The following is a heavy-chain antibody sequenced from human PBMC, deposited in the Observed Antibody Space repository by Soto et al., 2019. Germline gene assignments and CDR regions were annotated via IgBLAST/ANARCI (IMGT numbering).Heavy chain of an antibody. V-gene: IGHV3-30-3*01. CDR2: ISYDGSNK. CDR3: ARDFNGSPILIRGVNYYYYYGMDV. CDR1: GFTFSSYA. Sequence: GGSLRLSCAASGFTFSSYAMHWVRQAPGKGLEWVAVISYDGSNKYYADSVKGRFTISRDNSKNTLYLQMNSLRAEDTAVYYCARDFNGSPILIRGVNYYYYYGMDVWGQGTTVTVSS. D-gene: IGHD3-10*01. J-gene: IGHJ6*02.